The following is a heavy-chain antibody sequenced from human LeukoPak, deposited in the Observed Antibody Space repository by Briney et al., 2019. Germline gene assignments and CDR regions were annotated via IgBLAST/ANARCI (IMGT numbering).Heavy chain of an antibody. J-gene: IGHJ5*02. CDR1: GDSITSGGYH. Sequence: PSETLSLTCTVSGDSITSGGYHWTWIRQHPWKGLERIGYISNSGSTYYTPSLKSRVNISMDTSKNQFSLSLTSVTAADTAVYYCARDYGDYFRWFDPWGQGTLVTVSS. V-gene: IGHV4-31*03. D-gene: IGHD4-17*01. CDR2: ISNSGST. CDR3: ARDYGDYFRWFDP.